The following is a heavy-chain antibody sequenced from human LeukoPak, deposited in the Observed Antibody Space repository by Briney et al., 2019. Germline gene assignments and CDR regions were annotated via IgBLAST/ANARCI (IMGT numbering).Heavy chain of an antibody. J-gene: IGHJ4*02. D-gene: IGHD2-15*01. Sequence: GGSLRLSCAASGFTFSSYSMKCVRQAPGKGLEWVSSISSTGSHIYHADSVKGRFTISRDNAKNSLYLQMTSLRAEDTAVYYCARVIAGGDYWGQGTLVTVSS. V-gene: IGHV3-21*01. CDR3: ARVIAGGDY. CDR2: ISSTGSHI. CDR1: GFTFSSYS.